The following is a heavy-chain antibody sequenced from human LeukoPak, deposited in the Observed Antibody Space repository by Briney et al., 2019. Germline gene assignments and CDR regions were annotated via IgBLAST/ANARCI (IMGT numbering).Heavy chain of an antibody. CDR1: GYSISSGYY. CDR3: ARNYDILTGYDY. D-gene: IGHD3-9*01. V-gene: IGHV4-38-2*01. Sequence: PSETLSLTCAVSGYSISSGYYWGWIRPPPGKGLEWIGSIYHSGSTYYNPSLKSRVTISVDTSKNHFPLKLSSVTAADTAVYYCARNYDILTGYDYWGQGTLVTVSS. CDR2: IYHSGST. J-gene: IGHJ4*02.